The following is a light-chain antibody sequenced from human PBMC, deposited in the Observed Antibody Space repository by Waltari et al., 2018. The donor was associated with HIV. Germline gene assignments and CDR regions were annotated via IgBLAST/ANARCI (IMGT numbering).Light chain of an antibody. J-gene: IGKJ2*01. CDR3: QQSYSTPYT. Sequence: IQMTQSPSSLSASVGDRVTITCRASQTISSYLNWYQQKLGKAPNLLIYAASRLQSGVPSRFSGSESGTDFTFNISSLQPGDFATYYCQQSYSTPYTFGQGTKLEIK. CDR2: AAS. CDR1: QTISSY. V-gene: IGKV1-39*01.